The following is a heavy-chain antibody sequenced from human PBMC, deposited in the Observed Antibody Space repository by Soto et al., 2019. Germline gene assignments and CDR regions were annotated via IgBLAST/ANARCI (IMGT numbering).Heavy chain of an antibody. J-gene: IGHJ5*02. CDR3: ARIVVGATVDL. CDR2: ISYTGDT. D-gene: IGHD1-26*01. Sequence: PSGTLSLTCSVSGDSVRSDRDFWTWIRQPPGKGLEWIAYISYTGDTNYNPSLKSRVTISVDTSRNQFSLTLTSVTAADTAVYFCARIVVGATVDLWGQGSLVTVSS. CDR1: GDSVRSDRDF. V-gene: IGHV4-61*01.